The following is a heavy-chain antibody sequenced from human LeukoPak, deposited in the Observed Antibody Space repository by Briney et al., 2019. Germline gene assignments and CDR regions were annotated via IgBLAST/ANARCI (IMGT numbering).Heavy chain of an antibody. V-gene: IGHV4-59*01. CDR2: IYYSGST. D-gene: IGHD6-13*01. Sequence: SETLSLTCTVSGGSISSYYWSWIRQPPGKGLEWIGYIYYSGSTNYNPSLKSRVTISVDTSKNQFSLKLSSVTAADTAVYYCARDGQPGWFDPWGQGTLVTVSP. J-gene: IGHJ5*02. CDR1: GGSISSYY. CDR3: ARDGQPGWFDP.